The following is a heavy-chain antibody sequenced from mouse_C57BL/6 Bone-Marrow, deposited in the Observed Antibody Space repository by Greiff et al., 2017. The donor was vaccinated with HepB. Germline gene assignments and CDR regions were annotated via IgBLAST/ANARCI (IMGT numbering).Heavy chain of an antibody. J-gene: IGHJ2*01. CDR3: ARSAFNWDGFDY. CDR1: GYTFTSYW. V-gene: IGHV1-59*01. Sequence: QVQLQQPGAELVRPGTSVKLSCKASGYTFTSYWMHWVKQRPGQGLEWIGVIDPSDSYTNYNQKFKGKATLTVDTSSSTAYMQRSSLTSEDSAVYYCARSAFNWDGFDYWGQGTTLTVAS. D-gene: IGHD4-1*01. CDR2: IDPSDSYT.